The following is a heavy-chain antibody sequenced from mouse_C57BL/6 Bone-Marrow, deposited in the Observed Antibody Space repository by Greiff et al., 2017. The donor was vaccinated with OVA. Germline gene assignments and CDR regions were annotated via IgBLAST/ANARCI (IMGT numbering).Heavy chain of an antibody. V-gene: IGHV5-17*01. CDR3: AKCITTDAMDY. CDR2: ISSGSSTI. D-gene: IGHD1-1*01. CDR1: GYTFSDYG. J-gene: IGHJ4*01. Sequence: EVKLVESGGGLVKPGGSLKLSCAASGYTFSDYGMHWVRQAPEKGLEWVAYISSGSSTIYYEDKVKGRFTITRDNATNTLFLQITSLRSEDTAMYYCAKCITTDAMDYWGQGTSVTVSS.